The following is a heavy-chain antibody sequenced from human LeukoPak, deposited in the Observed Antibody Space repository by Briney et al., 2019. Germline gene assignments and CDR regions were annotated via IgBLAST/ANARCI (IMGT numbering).Heavy chain of an antibody. V-gene: IGHV7-4-1*02. J-gene: IGHJ6*02. CDR3: ARWDIVVVPAAIAPMDV. D-gene: IGHD2-2*01. CDR2: INTNTGNP. Sequence: ASVKVPCKASGYTFTSYAMNWVRQAPGQGLEWMGWINTNTGNPTYAQGFTGRFAFSLDTSVSTAYLQISSLKAEDTAVYYCARWDIVVVPAAIAPMDVWGQGTTVTVSS. CDR1: GYTFTSYA.